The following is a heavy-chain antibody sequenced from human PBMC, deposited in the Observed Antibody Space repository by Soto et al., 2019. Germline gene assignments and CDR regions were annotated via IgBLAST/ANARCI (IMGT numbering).Heavy chain of an antibody. Sequence: GGSLRLSCAASGFTFSSYGMHWVRQAPGKGLEWVAVIWYDGSNKYYADSVKGRFTISRDNSKNTLYLQMNSLRAEDTAVYYCARDPFPIVSGSYYFGYWGQGTLVTVSS. CDR2: IWYDGSNK. CDR1: GFTFSSYG. J-gene: IGHJ4*02. D-gene: IGHD1-26*01. CDR3: ARDPFPIVSGSYYFGY. V-gene: IGHV3-33*01.